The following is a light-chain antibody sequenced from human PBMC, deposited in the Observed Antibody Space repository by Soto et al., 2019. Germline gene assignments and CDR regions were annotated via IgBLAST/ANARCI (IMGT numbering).Light chain of an antibody. Sequence: QSALTQPPSASGSPGQSVTISCTGTSSDVGAYNYVSWYQQHSGKAPKLMIYDVTKRPSGVPDRFSGSKSGNTASLTVSGLQAEDEADYYCISYAGSSIWVFGGGTKVTVL. CDR3: ISYAGSSIWV. V-gene: IGLV2-8*01. CDR1: SSDVGAYNY. J-gene: IGLJ3*02. CDR2: DVT.